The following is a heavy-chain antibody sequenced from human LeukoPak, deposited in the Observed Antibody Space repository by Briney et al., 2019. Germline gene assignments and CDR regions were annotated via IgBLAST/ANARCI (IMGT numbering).Heavy chain of an antibody. Sequence: PGGSLRLSCAASGFTFSSYSMNWVRQAPGKGLEWVSSISSCSSYMYYADSVKGRFTISRDNAKNSLYLQMNSLRAEDTAVYYCATQSYYYGSGSSAAFDIWGQGTMVTVSS. J-gene: IGHJ3*02. D-gene: IGHD3-10*01. CDR1: GFTFSSYS. CDR3: ATQSYYYGSGSSAAFDI. V-gene: IGHV3-21*01. CDR2: ISSCSSYM.